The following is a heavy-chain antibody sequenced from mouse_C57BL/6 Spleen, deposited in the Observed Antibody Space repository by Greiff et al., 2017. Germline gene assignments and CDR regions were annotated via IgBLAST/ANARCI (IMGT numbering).Heavy chain of an antibody. V-gene: IGHV1-59*01. CDR3: ARQGYSNYEEFDY. CDR1: GYTFTSYW. Sequence: QVQLQQSGAELVRPGTSVKLSCKASGYTFTSYWMHWVKQRPGQGLEWIGVIDPSDSYTNYNQKFKGKATLTVDTSSSTAYMQLSSLTSEDSAVYYCARQGYSNYEEFDYWGQGTTLTVSS. J-gene: IGHJ2*01. CDR2: IDPSDSYT. D-gene: IGHD2-5*01.